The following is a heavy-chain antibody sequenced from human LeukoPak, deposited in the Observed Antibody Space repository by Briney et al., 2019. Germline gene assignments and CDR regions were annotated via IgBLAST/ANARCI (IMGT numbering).Heavy chain of an antibody. CDR2: ISHDGSNK. J-gene: IGHJ3*02. V-gene: IGHV3-30*04. Sequence: GGSLRLSCAVSGFTFSTYAMHWVRQAPGKGLEWVGVISHDGSNKYYADSVKGRFTISRDNSKNTLYLQMNSLRAEDTGIYYCARAQYSSSWKRGSDGFDIWGQGTMVTVSS. D-gene: IGHD6-13*01. CDR3: ARAQYSSSWKRGSDGFDI. CDR1: GFTFSTYA.